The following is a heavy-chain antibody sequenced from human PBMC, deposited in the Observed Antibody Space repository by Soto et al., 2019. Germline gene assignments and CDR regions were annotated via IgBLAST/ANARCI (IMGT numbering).Heavy chain of an antibody. CDR2: IYYSGST. Sequence: SETLSLTCTVSGGSISSSSYYWGWIRQPPGKGLEWIGSIYYSGSTYYNPSLKSRVTISVDTSKNQFSLKLSSVTAADTAVYYCARALPAAGLDYYYYGMDVWGQGTTVTVSS. CDR1: GGSISSSSYY. D-gene: IGHD2-2*01. CDR3: ARALPAAGLDYYYYGMDV. J-gene: IGHJ6*02. V-gene: IGHV4-39*01.